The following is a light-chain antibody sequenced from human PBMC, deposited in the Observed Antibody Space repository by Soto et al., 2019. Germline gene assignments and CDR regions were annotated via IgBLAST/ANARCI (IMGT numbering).Light chain of an antibody. CDR1: RSNIGSNP. V-gene: IGLV1-44*01. Sequence: QSVLTQPPSASGTPGQRVSISCSGVRSNIGSNPVSWYQQLPGTAPRLLIYTNNQRPSGVPDRFSGSKSGTSASLAITGLQTEDEAVYYCSAWDDSLQAPLFGVGTKLTVL. J-gene: IGLJ3*02. CDR2: TNN. CDR3: SAWDDSLQAPL.